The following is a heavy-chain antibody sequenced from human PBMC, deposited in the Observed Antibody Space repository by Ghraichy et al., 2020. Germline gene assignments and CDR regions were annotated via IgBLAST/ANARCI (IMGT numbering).Heavy chain of an antibody. V-gene: IGHV3-23*01. Sequence: GGSLRLSCAASGFIFRNSGMSWVRQAPGKGLEWVSSISGSGGITYSADSVRGRFTISRDNSKNTLYLQMNSLRAEDTAVYYCGYSRTWNYYYYGMDVWGQGTMVTVSS. J-gene: IGHJ6*02. CDR1: GFIFRNSG. CDR2: ISGSGGIT. D-gene: IGHD1-26*01. CDR3: GYSRTWNYYYYGMDV.